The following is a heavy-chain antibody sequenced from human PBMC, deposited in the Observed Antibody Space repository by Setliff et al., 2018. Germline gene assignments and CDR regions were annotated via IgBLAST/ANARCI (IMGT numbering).Heavy chain of an antibody. CDR1: GYTFTGYY. J-gene: IGHJ4*02. V-gene: IGHV1-2*02. CDR2: VNPNSGGT. Sequence: ASVKVSCKASGYTFTGYYIRWVRQAPGQGLEWMGYVNPNSGGTSSAQNFQGRVTITRDTSIDTAFMELSRLTSDDTAMYYCATEMGLKHLDYWGQGTLVTVSS. CDR3: ATEMGLKHLDY. D-gene: IGHD1-26*01.